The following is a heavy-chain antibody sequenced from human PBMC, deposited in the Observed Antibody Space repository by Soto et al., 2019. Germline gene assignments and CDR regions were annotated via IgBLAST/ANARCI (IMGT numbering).Heavy chain of an antibody. J-gene: IGHJ4*02. CDR1: GGSMNFYY. CDR2: VYDTGTT. V-gene: IGHV4-59*01. Sequence: TLSLTCNVSGGSMNFYYWMWIRQPPGKGLEWIGSVYDTGTTSYNSSLKSRVTMSVDTSKSQFSLNLISVTAADTAVYYCARGRGGHFDSWGQGTLVTVSS. CDR3: ARGRGGHFDS. D-gene: IGHD3-10*01.